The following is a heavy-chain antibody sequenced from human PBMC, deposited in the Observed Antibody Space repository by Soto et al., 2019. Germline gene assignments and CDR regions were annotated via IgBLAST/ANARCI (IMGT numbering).Heavy chain of an antibody. Sequence: EVQLVESGGGLVQPGGSLRLSCAASGFTFSTHSMNWVRQAPGKGLEWISYITSSSGTMYADSVKGRFTISRDNAKNSLYLQMSSLRAEDTAVYFCVGEVGFQLIYWGQGTLATVSS. J-gene: IGHJ4*02. CDR3: VGEVGFQLIY. D-gene: IGHD2-2*01. CDR2: ITSSSGTM. V-gene: IGHV3-48*01. CDR1: GFTFSTHS.